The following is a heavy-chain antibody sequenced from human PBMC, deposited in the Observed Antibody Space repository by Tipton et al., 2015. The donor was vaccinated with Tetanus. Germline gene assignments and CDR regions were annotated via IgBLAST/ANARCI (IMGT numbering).Heavy chain of an antibody. CDR3: ARMQRYGMDV. J-gene: IGHJ6*02. D-gene: IGHD6-25*01. Sequence: LRLSCTVSGGSISSYYWSWIRQPAGKGLEWIGRIYTSGSTNYNPSLKSRVTMSVDTSKNQFSLKLNSVTAADTAVYYCARMQRYGMDVWGPGTSVTVAS. V-gene: IGHV4-4*07. CDR1: GGSISSYY. CDR2: IYTSGST.